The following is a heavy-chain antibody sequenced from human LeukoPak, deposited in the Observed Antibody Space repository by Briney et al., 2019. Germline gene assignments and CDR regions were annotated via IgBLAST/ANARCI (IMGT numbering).Heavy chain of an antibody. J-gene: IGHJ5*02. V-gene: IGHV3-23*01. CDR2: ISGSGRST. CDR1: GFSFSSYG. Sequence: GGSLRLSCAASGFSFSSYGMSWVRQAPGKGLEWVSAISGSGRSTYYADSVKGRFTISRDNPNNTLYLQMSSLRAEDTAVYYCAKGYGFTNWFDPWGQGTRVTVSS. CDR3: AKGYGFTNWFDP. D-gene: IGHD3-10*01.